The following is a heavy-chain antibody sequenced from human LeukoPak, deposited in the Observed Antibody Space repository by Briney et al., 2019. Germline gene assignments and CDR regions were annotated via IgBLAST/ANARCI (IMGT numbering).Heavy chain of an antibody. CDR3: VRVPGYSYDPPFDY. Sequence: ASVKVSCKASGGTFSSYAISWVRQAPGQGLEWMGGIIPIFGTANYAQKFQGRVTITADESTSTAYMELSSLRSEDTAVYYCVRVPGYSYDPPFDYWGQGTLVTVSS. J-gene: IGHJ4*02. CDR1: GGTFSSYA. D-gene: IGHD5-18*01. V-gene: IGHV1-69*13. CDR2: IIPIFGTA.